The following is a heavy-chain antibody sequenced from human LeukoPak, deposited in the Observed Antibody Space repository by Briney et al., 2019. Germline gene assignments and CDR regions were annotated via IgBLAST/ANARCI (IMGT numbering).Heavy chain of an antibody. Sequence: GGSLTLSCAASGFTVNSNYMSWVRQAPGKGPDWISGIYIGGSTYYADSVKGRFTISRDNLKNTAYLQMNSLRAEDTAVYYCARGLGGYASSKTYFPYPFDCWGQGNLVTVSS. D-gene: IGHD3-22*01. CDR3: ARGLGGYASSKTYFPYPFDC. CDR2: IYIGGST. CDR1: GFTVNSNY. V-gene: IGHV3-66*01. J-gene: IGHJ4*02.